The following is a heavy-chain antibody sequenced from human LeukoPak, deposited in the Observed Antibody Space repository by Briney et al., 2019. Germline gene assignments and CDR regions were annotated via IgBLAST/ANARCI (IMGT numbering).Heavy chain of an antibody. CDR1: GGSISSYY. V-gene: IGHV4-59*01. CDR2: IYYSGST. Sequence: PSETLSLTCTVSGGSISSYYWSWIRQPPGKGLEWIGYIYYSGSTNYNPSLKSRVTISVDTSKNQFSLKLSSVTAADTAVYYCARSYLAISLKYYYYYYMDVWGKGTTVTVSS. J-gene: IGHJ6*03. D-gene: IGHD2/OR15-2a*01. CDR3: ARSYLAISLKYYYYYYMDV.